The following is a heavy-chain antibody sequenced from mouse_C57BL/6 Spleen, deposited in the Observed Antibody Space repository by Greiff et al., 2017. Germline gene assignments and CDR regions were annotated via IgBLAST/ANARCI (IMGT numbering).Heavy chain of an antibody. V-gene: IGHV1-50*01. CDR3: ARLEGGYDFFAY. CDR1: GYTFTSYW. CDR2: IDPSDGYT. D-gene: IGHD2-4*01. Sequence: QVQLQQPGAELVKPGASVKLSCKASGYTFTSYWMQWVKQRPGQGLEWIGEIDPSDGYTNYNQKFKGKATLTVDTSSSTAYMQLSSLTSEDSAVYYCARLEGGYDFFAYWGQGTLVTVSA. J-gene: IGHJ3*01.